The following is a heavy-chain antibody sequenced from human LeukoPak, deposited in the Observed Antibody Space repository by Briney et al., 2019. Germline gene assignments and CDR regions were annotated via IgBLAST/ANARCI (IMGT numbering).Heavy chain of an antibody. D-gene: IGHD2-15*01. CDR1: GGSIGSADYY. Sequence: SETLSLTCTVSGGSIGSADYYWTWIRQHPGKGLEWIGYIYYSGSTYYNPSLKSRVIISLDSSKNQFSLELTSVTAADTAIYYCARKAATNYYFDYWGQGSLVTVSS. V-gene: IGHV4-31*03. CDR3: ARKAATNYYFDY. J-gene: IGHJ4*02. CDR2: IYYSGST.